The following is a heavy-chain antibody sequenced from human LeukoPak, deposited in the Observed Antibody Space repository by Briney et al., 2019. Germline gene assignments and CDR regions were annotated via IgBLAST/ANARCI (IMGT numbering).Heavy chain of an antibody. CDR1: GYTFTSYY. Sequence: GASVKVSCKASGYTFTSYYMHWVRQAPGQGLEWMGIINPSGGSTSYAQKFQGRVTMARDTSTSTVYMELSSLRSEDTAVYYCARGRDIAAAGNYYYGMDVWGQGTTVTVSS. D-gene: IGHD6-13*01. CDR2: INPSGGST. V-gene: IGHV1-46*01. CDR3: ARGRDIAAAGNYYYGMDV. J-gene: IGHJ6*02.